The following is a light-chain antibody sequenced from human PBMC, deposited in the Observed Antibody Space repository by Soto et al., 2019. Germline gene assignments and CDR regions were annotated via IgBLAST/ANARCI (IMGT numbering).Light chain of an antibody. V-gene: IGKV3D-20*01. CDR3: QQYAHSPLA. Sequence: DIVLTQSPATLSLPPGERATLSCGASQTVDKNYLGWYQQKPGLAPRLLIYDVSNRATGIPDRFSGSGSGTHFTLTITRLEPEDFAVYYCQQYAHSPLAFGGGTRVEIK. J-gene: IGKJ4*01. CDR2: DVS. CDR1: QTVDKNY.